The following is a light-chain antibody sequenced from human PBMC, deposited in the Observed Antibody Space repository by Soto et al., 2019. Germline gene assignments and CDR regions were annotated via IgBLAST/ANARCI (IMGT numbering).Light chain of an antibody. J-gene: IGKJ1*01. V-gene: IGKV3D-15*01. CDR2: DAS. Sequence: EIVMTQSPATLSVSPGGRATLSCRASQSISDTLAWYQQKPGQAPRLLIYDASNRATGIPARFSGSGSGTDFTLTISSLEPEDFAVYYCQQYDNSAWTFGQGTKVDI. CDR1: QSISDT. CDR3: QQYDNSAWT.